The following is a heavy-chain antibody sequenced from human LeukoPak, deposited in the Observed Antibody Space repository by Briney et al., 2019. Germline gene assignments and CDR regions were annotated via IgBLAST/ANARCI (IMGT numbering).Heavy chain of an antibody. Sequence: QTGGSLRLSCAASGFTFDNYGIGWVRQAPGKVLEWVSGISGSGGRTYYADSVKGRFTISRDNSKNTLFLQLNSLGVEDTATYYCAIPTCSGSGYCSTSDPFHTWGQGTMVTVSS. D-gene: IGHD2-2*03. CDR2: ISGSGGRT. V-gene: IGHV3-23*01. CDR3: AIPTCSGSGYCSTSDPFHT. J-gene: IGHJ3*02. CDR1: GFTFDNYG.